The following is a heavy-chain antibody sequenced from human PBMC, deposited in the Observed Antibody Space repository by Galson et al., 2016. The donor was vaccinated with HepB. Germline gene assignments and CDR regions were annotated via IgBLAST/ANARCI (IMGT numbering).Heavy chain of an antibody. J-gene: IGHJ5*02. Sequence: SLRLSCAASGFTVSDSYMTWVRQAPGKGLAWVSTIYSGGTTYYADSVKGRLTTTRDSSENTLVLEINSLTAEDTALYFCASGLWFGELSAWGQGTLVVVSS. D-gene: IGHD3-10*01. CDR1: GFTVSDSY. V-gene: IGHV3-53*01. CDR2: IYSGGTT. CDR3: ASGLWFGELSA.